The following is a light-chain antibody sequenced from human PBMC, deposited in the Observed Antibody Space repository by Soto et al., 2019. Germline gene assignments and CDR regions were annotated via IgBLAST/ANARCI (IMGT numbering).Light chain of an antibody. CDR2: DAS. CDR3: QQYNSYSWT. Sequence: DIQMTQSPSTLSASVGNRVTITCRASQNVNTWLAWYQQKPGKAPQLLIYDASNLQSGVPSRFSGSGSGTEFTLTISRLQPDDFATYYCQQYNSYSWTFGQGTKVDIK. CDR1: QNVNTW. V-gene: IGKV1-5*01. J-gene: IGKJ1*01.